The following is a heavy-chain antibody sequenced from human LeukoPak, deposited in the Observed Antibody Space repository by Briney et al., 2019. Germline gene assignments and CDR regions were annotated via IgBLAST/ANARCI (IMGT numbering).Heavy chain of an antibody. Sequence: GRSLRLSCAASGFTFDDYAMHWVRQAPGKGLEWVSGISWNSGSIGYADSVKGRFTISRDNAKNSLYLQMNSLRAEDTALYYCAKDLSQLTTVTTIDYWGQGTLVTVSS. V-gene: IGHV3-9*01. CDR2: ISWNSGSI. CDR3: AKDLSQLTTVTTIDY. CDR1: GFTFDDYA. D-gene: IGHD4-17*01. J-gene: IGHJ4*02.